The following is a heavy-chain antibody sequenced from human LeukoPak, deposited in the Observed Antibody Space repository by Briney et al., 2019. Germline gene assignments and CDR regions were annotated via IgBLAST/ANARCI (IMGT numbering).Heavy chain of an antibody. J-gene: IGHJ4*02. CDR3: ARDFYNTETRDYYGSGSDVDY. Sequence: ASVKVSCKASGYTFTGYYMHWVRQAPGQGLEWMGWINPNGGGTNYARKFQGRVTMTRDTSISTAYMELSRLRSDDTAVYYCARDFYNTETRDYYGSGSDVDYWGQGTLVTVSS. CDR1: GYTFTGYY. V-gene: IGHV1-2*02. CDR2: INPNGGGT. D-gene: IGHD3-10*01.